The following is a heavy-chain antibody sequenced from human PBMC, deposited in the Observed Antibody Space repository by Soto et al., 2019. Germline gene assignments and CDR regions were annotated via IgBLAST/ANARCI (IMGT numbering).Heavy chain of an antibody. V-gene: IGHV4-31*03. D-gene: IGHD4-4*01. CDR2: IYYSGST. J-gene: IGHJ4*02. CDR3: ARDCDDSFGTQELLCY. CDR1: GGSISSGGYY. Sequence: PSETLSLTCTVSGGSISSGGYYWSWIRQHPGKGLEWIGYIYYSGSTYYNPSLKSRVTISVDTSKNQFSLKLSSVTAADTAVYYCARDCDDSFGTQELLCYWGQGTLVTVSS.